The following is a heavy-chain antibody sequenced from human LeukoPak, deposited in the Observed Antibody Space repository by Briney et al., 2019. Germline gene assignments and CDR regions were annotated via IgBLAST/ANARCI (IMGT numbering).Heavy chain of an antibody. V-gene: IGHV1-58*01. CDR3: AAEAITIFGEPPSMDV. Sequence: GASVKVSCKASGFTFTSSAVQWVRQARGQRLEWIGWIVVGSGNTNYAQKFQERVTITRDMSTSTAYMELSSLRSEDTAVYYCAAEAITIFGEPPSMDVWGQGTTVTVSS. CDR2: IVVGSGNT. D-gene: IGHD3-3*01. J-gene: IGHJ6*02. CDR1: GFTFTSSA.